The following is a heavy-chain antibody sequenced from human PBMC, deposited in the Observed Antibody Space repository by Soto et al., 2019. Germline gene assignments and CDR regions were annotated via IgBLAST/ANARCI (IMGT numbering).Heavy chain of an antibody. V-gene: IGHV4-34*01. J-gene: IGHJ5*02. Sequence: LSLTCAVYGGSFSGYYWSWIRQPPGKGLEWIGEINHSGSTNYNPSLKSRVTISVDTSKNQFSLKLSSVTAADTAVYYCARGPPRVVSGGRNWFDPWGQGTLVTVSS. D-gene: IGHD2-15*01. CDR2: INHSGST. CDR3: ARGPPRVVSGGRNWFDP. CDR1: GGSFSGYY.